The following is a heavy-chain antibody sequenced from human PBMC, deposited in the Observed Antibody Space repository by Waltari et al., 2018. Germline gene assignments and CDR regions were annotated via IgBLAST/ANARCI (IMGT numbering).Heavy chain of an antibody. CDR3: ATYIGASVGTAAFDV. J-gene: IGHJ3*01. Sequence: QLQLQESGPRLVRPSETLSLICRVSGVSITSNRHYWAWIRQSPGQGLEWIGTVSYSGTTYISPSLKSRVSLSRDPSKNQVSLILGSVTAADMAVYYCATYIGASVGTAAFDVWGQGTMVTVSS. D-gene: IGHD5-12*01. CDR1: GVSITSNRHY. CDR2: VSYSGTT. V-gene: IGHV4-39*01.